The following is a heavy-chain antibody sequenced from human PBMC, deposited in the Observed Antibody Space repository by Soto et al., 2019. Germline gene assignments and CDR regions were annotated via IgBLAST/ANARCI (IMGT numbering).Heavy chain of an antibody. J-gene: IGHJ4*02. V-gene: IGHV3-30*18. CDR2: ISYDGNYK. Sequence: QVQLVESGGGVVQPGRSLRLSCAASGFTFITFGMHWVRQAPGKGLEWVAHISYDGNYKYYAGSVRGRFTISRDNSKNTLYLQTNSLRPEDTAVYYCAKDLVARGDYWGQGTLVTVSS. CDR3: AKDLVARGDY. D-gene: IGHD5-12*01. CDR1: GFTFITFG.